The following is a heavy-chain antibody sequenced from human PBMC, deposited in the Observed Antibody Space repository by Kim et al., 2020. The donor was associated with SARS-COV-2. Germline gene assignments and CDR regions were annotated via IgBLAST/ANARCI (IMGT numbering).Heavy chain of an antibody. CDR1: GGSISSYY. CDR3: ARDGNIAVAGTGWFDP. Sequence: SETLSLTCTVSGGSISSYYWSWIRQPPGKGLEWIGYIYYSGSTNYNPSLKSRVTISVDTSKNQFSPKLSSVTAADTAVYYCARDGNIAVAGTGWFDPWGQGTLVTVSS. CDR2: IYYSGST. V-gene: IGHV4-59*01. D-gene: IGHD6-19*01. J-gene: IGHJ5*02.